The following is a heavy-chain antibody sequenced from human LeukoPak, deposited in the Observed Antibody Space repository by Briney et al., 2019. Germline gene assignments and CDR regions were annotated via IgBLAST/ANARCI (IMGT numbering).Heavy chain of an antibody. J-gene: IGHJ5*02. V-gene: IGHV4-59*01. Sequence: PSETLSLTCTVSGGSISSYYWSWIRQPPGKGLEWIGYIYYSGSTNYNPSLKSRVTISVDTSKNQFSLKLSSVTAADTAVYYCARVRDTMVRGVISPWFDPWGQGTLVTVSS. D-gene: IGHD3-10*01. CDR1: GGSISSYY. CDR3: ARVRDTMVRGVISPWFDP. CDR2: IYYSGST.